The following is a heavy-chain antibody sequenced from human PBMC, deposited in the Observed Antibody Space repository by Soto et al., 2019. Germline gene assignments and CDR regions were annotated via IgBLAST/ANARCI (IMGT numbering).Heavy chain of an antibody. J-gene: IGHJ6*02. CDR1: GYSFATYW. CDR2: IYPADSDT. CDR3: GRQYADTSMGGYYYTGLDV. Sequence: EVQLVQSGAEVKKPGESLKISCEGFGYSFATYWIGWVRQMPGKGLEWMGTIYPADSDTRYSTSFQGQVTISDDKSIHTAYLQWSSLKDSDTAVYYCGRQYADTSMGGYYYTGLDVWGQGTTVTVSS. D-gene: IGHD5-18*01. V-gene: IGHV5-51*01.